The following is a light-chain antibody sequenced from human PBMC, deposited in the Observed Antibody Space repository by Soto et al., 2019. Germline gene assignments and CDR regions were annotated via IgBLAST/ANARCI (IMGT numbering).Light chain of an antibody. CDR2: KAS. CDR1: QSISSW. V-gene: IGKV1-5*03. CDR3: QQYNSYSWT. Sequence: DIQMTQSPSTLSASVGDSVTITCRASQSISSWLAWYQQKPGKAPKLLIYKASSLQSGVPSRFSGSGSGTEFTLTISSLQPDDFATYYCQQYNSYSWTVGQGTKVDIK. J-gene: IGKJ1*01.